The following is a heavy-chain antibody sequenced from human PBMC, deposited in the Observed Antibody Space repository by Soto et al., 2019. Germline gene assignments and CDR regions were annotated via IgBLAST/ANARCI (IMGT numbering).Heavy chain of an antibody. CDR2: IYHSGST. V-gene: IGHV4-38-2*01. CDR3: ARIVAARRPDWFDP. CDR1: GYSISSGYY. D-gene: IGHD6-6*01. J-gene: IGHJ5*02. Sequence: PSETLSLTCAVSGYSISSGYYWGWIRQPPGKGLEWIGSIYHSGSTYYNPSLKSRVTISVDTSKNQFSLKLSSVTAADTAVYYCARIVAARRPDWFDPWGQGTLVTVSS.